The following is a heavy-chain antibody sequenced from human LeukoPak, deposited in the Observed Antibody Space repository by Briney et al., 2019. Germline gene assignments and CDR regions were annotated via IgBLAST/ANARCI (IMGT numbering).Heavy chain of an antibody. CDR3: ARVIVPNWFDP. D-gene: IGHD3-22*01. CDR1: GYTFTSYE. CDR2: INPNSGNT. J-gene: IGHJ5*02. Sequence: VASVKVSCKASGYTFTSYEINWVRQATGQGLEWMGWINPNSGNTGYAQKFQGRVTMTRNTSISTAYMELSSLRSGDTAVYYCARVIVPNWFDPWGQGTLVIVSS. V-gene: IGHV1-8*01.